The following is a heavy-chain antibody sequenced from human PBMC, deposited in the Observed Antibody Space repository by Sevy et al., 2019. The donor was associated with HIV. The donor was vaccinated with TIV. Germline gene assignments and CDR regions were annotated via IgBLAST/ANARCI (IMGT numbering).Heavy chain of an antibody. CDR3: ATQQQLVLFDAFDI. J-gene: IGHJ3*02. D-gene: IGHD6-13*01. V-gene: IGHV3-23*01. CDR2: ISGSGYST. CDR1: GFIFSSYA. Sequence: GGSLRLSCAASGFIFSSYAMSWVRQAPGKGLEWVSAISGSGYSTYYADSVKGRFTISRDNSKNTLYLQMNSLRAEDMAVYFCATQQQLVLFDAFDIWGQGTMVIVSS.